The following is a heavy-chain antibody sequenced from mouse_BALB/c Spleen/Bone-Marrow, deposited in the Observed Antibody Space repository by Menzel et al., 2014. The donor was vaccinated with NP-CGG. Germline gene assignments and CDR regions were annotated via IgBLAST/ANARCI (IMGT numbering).Heavy chain of an antibody. Sequence: VQLKESGAELVKPGASVKLSCTASGFNIKDTYMHWVKQRPEQGLEWIGRIDPANGNTKYDPKFQGKATKTADTSSNTAYLQLSSLTSEDTAVYYCASYYYGSSSFAYWGQGTLVTVSA. J-gene: IGHJ3*01. D-gene: IGHD1-1*01. CDR3: ASYYYGSSSFAY. CDR1: GFNIKDTY. V-gene: IGHV14-3*02. CDR2: IDPANGNT.